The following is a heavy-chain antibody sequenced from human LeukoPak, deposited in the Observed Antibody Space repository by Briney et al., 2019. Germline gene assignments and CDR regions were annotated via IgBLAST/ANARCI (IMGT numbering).Heavy chain of an antibody. D-gene: IGHD3-10*01. V-gene: IGHV3-23*01. CDR3: AKDGPLLWFGPTDA. J-gene: IGHJ5*02. CDR2: VSSTGSGT. Sequence: GGSLRLSCVASGFTFSTYGMSWVRQAPGKGLEWVAAVSSTGSGTYYPDSLKGRFIISRDNSQNTVFLQMNSLRPEDTAFYFCAKDGPLLWFGPTDAWGQGILVTVSS. CDR1: GFTFSTYG.